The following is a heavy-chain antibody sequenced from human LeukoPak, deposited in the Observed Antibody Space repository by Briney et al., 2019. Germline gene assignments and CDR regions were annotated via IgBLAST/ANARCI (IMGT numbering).Heavy chain of an antibody. V-gene: IGHV3-53*01. CDR3: ARAFPFSSSWYPFDY. D-gene: IGHD6-13*01. J-gene: IGHJ4*02. CDR1: GFTFSTFD. CDR2: IYSGGST. Sequence: PGESLGLSCAVSGFTFSTFDMSWVRQAPGKGLEWVSVIYSGGSTYYADSVKGRFTISRDNSKNTLYLQMNSLRAEDTAVYYCARAFPFSSSWYPFDYWGQGTLVTVSS.